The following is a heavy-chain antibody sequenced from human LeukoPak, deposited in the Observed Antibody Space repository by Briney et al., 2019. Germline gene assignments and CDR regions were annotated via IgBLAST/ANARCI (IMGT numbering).Heavy chain of an antibody. CDR2: IYPGDSDT. J-gene: IGHJ4*02. Sequence: GESLKISCKGFGYSFTSYWIGWVCQMPGKGLEWMGIIYPGDSDTKYSPSFQGQVTISADKSISTAYLQWSSLKASDTAVYYCARHGPGNYVGYWGQGTLVAVSS. D-gene: IGHD6-13*01. CDR3: ARHGPGNYVGY. V-gene: IGHV5-51*01. CDR1: GYSFTSYW.